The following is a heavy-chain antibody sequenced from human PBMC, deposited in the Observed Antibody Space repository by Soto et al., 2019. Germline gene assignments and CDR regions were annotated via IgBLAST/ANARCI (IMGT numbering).Heavy chain of an antibody. D-gene: IGHD4-17*01. J-gene: IGHJ4*02. CDR1: GGSISSGDYY. CDR3: ARVPHPRYGYYGVGDY. CDR2: IYYSGST. V-gene: IGHV4-30-4*01. Sequence: QVQLQESGPGLVKPSQTLSLTCTVSGGSISSGDYYWSWIRQPPGKGLEWIGYIYYSGSTYYNPSLKSRVTISVDPSKNQFSLKLSSVTAADTAVYYCARVPHPRYGYYGVGDYWGQGTLVTVSS.